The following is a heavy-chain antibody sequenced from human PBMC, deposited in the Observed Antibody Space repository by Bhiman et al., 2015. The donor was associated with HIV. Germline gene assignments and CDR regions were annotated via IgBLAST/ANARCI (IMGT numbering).Heavy chain of an antibody. CDR1: GFTFSSYW. CDR2: IKQDGSEK. J-gene: IGHJ4*02. V-gene: IGHV3-7*01. D-gene: IGHD5-12*01. Sequence: EVQLVESGGGLVQPGGSLRLSCAASGFTFSSYWMSWVRQAPGKGLEWVANIKQDGSEKYYVDSVKGRFTISRDNAKNSLYLQMNSLRAEDTAVYYCARADVDIVATIPFEYWGQGTLVTVSS. CDR3: ARADVDIVATIPFEY.